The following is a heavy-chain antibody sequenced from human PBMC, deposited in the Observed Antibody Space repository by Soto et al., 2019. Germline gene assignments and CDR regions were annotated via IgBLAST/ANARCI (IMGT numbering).Heavy chain of an antibody. CDR3: ARAQFSYILTADDYGMDV. CDR2: IIPMFSTP. CDR1: GGNFRSEA. D-gene: IGHD3-9*01. J-gene: IGHJ6*02. Sequence: GASVKVSCKASGGNFRSEAISWVRQAPGHGLEWMGRIIPMFSTPHYAQKFQGRVTIIADESTTTVNMEMRGLTYEDTAVYYCARAQFSYILTADDYGMDVWGQGTSVTVSS. V-gene: IGHV1-69*13.